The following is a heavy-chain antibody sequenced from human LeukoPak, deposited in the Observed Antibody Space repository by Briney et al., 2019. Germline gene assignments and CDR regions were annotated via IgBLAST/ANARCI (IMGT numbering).Heavy chain of an antibody. CDR1: GFTFSDAW. V-gene: IGHV3-15*01. CDR3: TTATMIRGVSDY. CDR2: IKSKTDGAAT. D-gene: IGHD3-10*01. Sequence: GGSLRLSCADSGFTFSDAWMSWVRQAPGRGLEWVGRIKSKTDGAATDYAAPVKGRFTISRDDSKNTLFLQMNSLRTEDTAAYYCTTATMIRGVSDYWGQGTLVTVSS. J-gene: IGHJ4*02.